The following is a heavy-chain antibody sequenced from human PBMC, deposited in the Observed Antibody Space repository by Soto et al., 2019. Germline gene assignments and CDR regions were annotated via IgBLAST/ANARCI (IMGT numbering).Heavy chain of an antibody. J-gene: IGHJ3*02. CDR1: GFTFSAYA. CDR3: APHVSCSGGSCQYDAFAI. V-gene: IGHV3-23*01. CDR2: ISGSGGGT. D-gene: IGHD2-15*01. Sequence: PGGSLRLSCAASGFTFSAYAMSWVRQAPGKGLEWVSVISGSGGGTYYADSVKGRFAMSRDTSESTLYLQMNSLGAEDTAAYYCAPHVSCSGGSCQYDAFAIRGQGTMVTVSS.